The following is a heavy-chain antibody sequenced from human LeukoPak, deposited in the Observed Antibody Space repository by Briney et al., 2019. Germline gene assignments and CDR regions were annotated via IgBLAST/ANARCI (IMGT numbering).Heavy chain of an antibody. CDR2: VDPEDGET. CDR3: ATGIVVASFDY. D-gene: IGHD3-22*01. J-gene: IGHJ4*02. V-gene: IGHV1-69-2*01. CDR1: GYTFTDYY. Sequence: ASVKVSCKASGYTFTDYYMHWVQQAPGKGLEWMGRVDPEDGETIYAEKFQGRVTITADTSTDTAYMELSSLRSEDTAEYYCATGIVVASFDYWGQGTLVTVSS.